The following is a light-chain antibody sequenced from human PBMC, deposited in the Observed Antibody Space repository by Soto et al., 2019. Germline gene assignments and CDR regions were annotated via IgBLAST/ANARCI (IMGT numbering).Light chain of an antibody. Sequence: EIVMTQSPATLSVSPGEGATLSCRASQSVSSDLAWYQQKPGQAPRLLIYGASTRATGIPTRFSGSGSGTEFTLTISSLQSEDFAVYYCQQYNNWPPSTFGQGTKLEIK. V-gene: IGKV3-15*01. CDR2: GAS. CDR3: QQYNNWPPST. CDR1: QSVSSD. J-gene: IGKJ2*01.